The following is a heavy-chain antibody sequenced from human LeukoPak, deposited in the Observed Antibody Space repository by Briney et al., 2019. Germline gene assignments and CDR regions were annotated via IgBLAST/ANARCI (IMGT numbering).Heavy chain of an antibody. CDR2: ISSSGSTI. CDR3: ARLPAATSFDY. Sequence: GGSLRLSCAASGFTFSSYEMNWVRQAPGKGLEWVSYISSSGSTIYYADSVKGRFTISRDSAKNSLYLQMNSLRAEDTAVYYCARLPAATSFDYWGQGTLVTVSS. CDR1: GFTFSSYE. D-gene: IGHD2-2*01. J-gene: IGHJ4*02. V-gene: IGHV3-48*03.